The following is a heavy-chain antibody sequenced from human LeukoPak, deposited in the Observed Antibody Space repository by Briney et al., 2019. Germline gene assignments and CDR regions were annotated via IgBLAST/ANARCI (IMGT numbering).Heavy chain of an antibody. CDR2: ISGSGGST. CDR3: AKIPHSSYYYDSSGYLDY. CDR1: GFTFSTYA. Sequence: QPGGSLRLSCAASGFTFSTYAMNWVRQAPGKGLEWVSAISGSGGSTYTAGSVKGRFTISRNNSKNTLYLQMNSLRAEDTAIYYCAKIPHSSYYYDSSGYLDYWGQGTLVSVSS. V-gene: IGHV3-23*01. J-gene: IGHJ4*02. D-gene: IGHD3-22*01.